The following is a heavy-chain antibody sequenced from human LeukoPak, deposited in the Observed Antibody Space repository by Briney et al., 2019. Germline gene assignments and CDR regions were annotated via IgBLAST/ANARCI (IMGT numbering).Heavy chain of an antibody. V-gene: IGHV3-15*01. Sequence: GESLRLSCAASGFTFSNAWMSWGRQAPGKGLEWVGRIKSKTDGGTTDYAAPVKGRFTISRDDSKNTLYLQMNSLKTEDTAVYYCTTDYIAARPDAFDIWGQGTMVTVSS. D-gene: IGHD6-6*01. CDR2: IKSKTDGGTT. CDR3: TTDYIAARPDAFDI. CDR1: GFTFSNAW. J-gene: IGHJ3*02.